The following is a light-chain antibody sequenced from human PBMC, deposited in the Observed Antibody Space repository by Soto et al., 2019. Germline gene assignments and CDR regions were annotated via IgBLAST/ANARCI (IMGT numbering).Light chain of an antibody. CDR3: GSCAGSYTYV. Sequence: QSALTQPRSVSGSPGQSVTISCTGTSSDVGGYNYVSWYQQHPGKAPKLMIYDVTKRPSGVPDRFSGSKSGNTASLTISGLQAEDEADYHRGSCAGSYTYVVGAGTTLTVL. CDR1: SSDVGGYNY. J-gene: IGLJ1*01. CDR2: DVT. V-gene: IGLV2-11*01.